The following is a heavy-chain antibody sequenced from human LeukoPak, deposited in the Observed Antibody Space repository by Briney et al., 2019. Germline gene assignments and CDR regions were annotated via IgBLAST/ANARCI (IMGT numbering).Heavy chain of an antibody. V-gene: IGHV4-34*01. CDR3: ARRLVVPAANWFDP. CDR2: IYYSGST. CDR1: GGSFSGYY. J-gene: IGHJ5*02. Sequence: LSETLSLTCAVYGGSFSGYYWSWIRQPPGKGLEWIGSIYYSGSTYYNPSLKSRVTISVDTSKNQFSLKLSSVTAADTAVYYCARRLVVPAANWFDPWGQGTLVTVSS. D-gene: IGHD2-2*01.